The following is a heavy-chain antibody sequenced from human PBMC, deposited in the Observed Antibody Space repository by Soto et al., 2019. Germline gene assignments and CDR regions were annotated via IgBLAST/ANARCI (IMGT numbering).Heavy chain of an antibody. CDR2: LWSDGSRQ. V-gene: IGHV3-33*01. J-gene: IGHJ4*02. Sequence: QVRLVESGGGAVQPGRSLKLSCTASGFTFRNYAMHWFRQAPGKGLKWVAFLWSDGSRQDYSESVRGRFTISGGDSNNRLDLEMNSMSVEVTALYYCARAGASGWNLDYWGQGTLVTVTA. CDR1: GFTFRNYA. CDR3: ARAGASGWNLDY. D-gene: IGHD6-19*01.